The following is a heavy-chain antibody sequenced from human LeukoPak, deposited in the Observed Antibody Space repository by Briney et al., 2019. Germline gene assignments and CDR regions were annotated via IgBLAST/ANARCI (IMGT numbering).Heavy chain of an antibody. J-gene: IGHJ6*03. CDR1: GDSISSSYY. V-gene: IGHV4-38-2*02. CDR3: ARVTGSSWYYSYYMDV. CDR2: IYHSGIT. D-gene: IGHD6-13*01. Sequence: KPSETLSLTCTVSGDSISSSYYWGWIRQPPGKGLEWIESIYHSGITYYNPSLKSRVTISADTSKNQFSLKLSSVTAADTAVYFCARVTGSSWYYSYYMDVWGKGTTVTVSS.